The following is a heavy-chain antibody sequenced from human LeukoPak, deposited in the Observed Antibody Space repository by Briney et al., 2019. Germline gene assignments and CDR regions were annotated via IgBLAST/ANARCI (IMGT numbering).Heavy chain of an antibody. V-gene: IGHV4-59*01. CDR3: ARAQETRFLEWLFDY. CDR2: IYYSGST. CDR1: GGSISSYY. Sequence: SETLSLTCTVSGGSISSYYWSWIRQPPGKGLEWIGYIYYSGSTNYNPSLKSRVTISVDTSKNQFSLELSSVTAADTAVYYCARAQETRFLEWLFDYWGQGTLVTVSS. D-gene: IGHD3-3*01. J-gene: IGHJ4*02.